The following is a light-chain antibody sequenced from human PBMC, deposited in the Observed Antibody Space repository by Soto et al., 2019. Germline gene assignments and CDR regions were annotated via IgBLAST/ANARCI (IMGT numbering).Light chain of an antibody. CDR3: FSYAGGRV. CDR2: DDN. Sequence: QSALTQPRSVSGSPGQSVTISCTGTSSDVGGYDYVSWYQQHPGKPPKLMIFDDNKRPSGVPDRFSGATSGNTAFLTISGVQADDEDDYSCFSYAGGRVFGGGTKLTVL. V-gene: IGLV2-11*01. CDR1: SSDVGGYDY. J-gene: IGLJ2*01.